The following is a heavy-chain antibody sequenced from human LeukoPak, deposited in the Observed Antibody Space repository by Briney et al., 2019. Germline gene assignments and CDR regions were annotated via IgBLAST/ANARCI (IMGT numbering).Heavy chain of an antibody. V-gene: IGHV1-69*05. D-gene: IGHD2-2*01. J-gene: IGHJ3*02. CDR3: AKVLGYCSSTSCFDAFDI. CDR1: GGTFSSYA. CDR2: IIPNFGTA. Sequence: ASVKVSCKASGGTFSSYAISWVRQAPGQGLEWMGGIIPNFGTANYAHKFQGRVTVTTDDSTSTAYLELSSLRPEDTAVYYCAKVLGYCSSTSCFDAFDIWGQGTMITVSS.